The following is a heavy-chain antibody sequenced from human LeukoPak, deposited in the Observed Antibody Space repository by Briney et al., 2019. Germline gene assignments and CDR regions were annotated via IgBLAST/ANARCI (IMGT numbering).Heavy chain of an antibody. CDR3: ARASKWLVNDY. V-gene: IGHV4-59*12. D-gene: IGHD6-19*01. CDR2: IYYSGST. J-gene: IGHJ4*02. Sequence: SETLSLTCTVSGGSISSYYWSWIRQPPGKGLEWIGYIYYSGSTNYNPSLKSRVTISVDTSKNQFSLKLSSVTAADTAVYYCARASKWLVNDYWGQGTLVTVSS. CDR1: GGSISSYY.